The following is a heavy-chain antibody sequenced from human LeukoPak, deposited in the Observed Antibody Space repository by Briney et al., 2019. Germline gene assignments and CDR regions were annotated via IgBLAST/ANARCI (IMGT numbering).Heavy chain of an antibody. CDR2: ISSSSSYI. CDR3: AKEYTGGWPFDY. V-gene: IGHV3-21*04. Sequence: KPGGSLRLSCAASGFTFSSYGMNRVRQAPGKGLEWVSSISSSSSYIYYADSVKGRFAISRDNAKNSLYLQMNSLRAEDTAVYFCAKEYTGGWPFDYWGQGTLVTVSS. D-gene: IGHD6-19*01. CDR1: GFTFSSYG. J-gene: IGHJ4*02.